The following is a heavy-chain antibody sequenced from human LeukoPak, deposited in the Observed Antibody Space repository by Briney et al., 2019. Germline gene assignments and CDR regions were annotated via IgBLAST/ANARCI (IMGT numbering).Heavy chain of an antibody. CDR2: IYPGDSDT. Sequence: GESLKISCTGSGYSFASYWIGWVRQVPGKGLEWMGIIYPGDSDTRYNPPFQGQVTISADKSISTAYLQWSSLKASDTAMYYCARPTRIAAAGPFDYWGQGSLVTVSS. CDR3: ARPTRIAAAGPFDY. J-gene: IGHJ4*02. V-gene: IGHV5-51*01. CDR1: GYSFASYW. D-gene: IGHD6-13*01.